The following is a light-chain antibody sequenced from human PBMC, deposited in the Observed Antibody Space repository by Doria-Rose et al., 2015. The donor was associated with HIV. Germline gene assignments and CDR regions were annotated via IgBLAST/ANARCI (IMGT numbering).Light chain of an antibody. CDR3: HQYASSRT. Sequence: TQSPGTLSLSPGERATLSCRASQSVSANYLARYQQRPGQSPRLLIYGASSRATDIPDRFSGSGSGTEFTLTISRLEPEDFAVYYCHQYASSRTFGQGTKVEIK. CDR1: QSVSANY. J-gene: IGKJ1*01. V-gene: IGKV3-20*01. CDR2: GAS.